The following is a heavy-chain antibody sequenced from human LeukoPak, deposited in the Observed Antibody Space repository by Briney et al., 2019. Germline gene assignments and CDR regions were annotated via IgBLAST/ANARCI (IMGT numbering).Heavy chain of an antibody. D-gene: IGHD2/OR15-2a*01. CDR2: ITSSGRYI. V-gene: IGHV3-21*01. CDR1: GFTLSSYS. J-gene: IGHJ4*02. CDR3: TRNGSQWDFLVDY. Sequence: GGSLRLSCAASGFTLSSYSMNWVRQAPGKGLEWVSSITSSGRYIYYADSVKGRFTISRDNSENSLYLQMDSLTAEDTAVYFCTRNGSQWDFLVDYWGQGTRVAVSP.